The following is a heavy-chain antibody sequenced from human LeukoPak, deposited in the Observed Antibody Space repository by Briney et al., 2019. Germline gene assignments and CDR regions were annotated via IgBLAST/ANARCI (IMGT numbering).Heavy chain of an antibody. CDR2: IYGGDIT. CDR1: GFRVKLNS. V-gene: IGHV3-66*01. CDR3: ARDTPAAGTRYFDK. Sequence: GGPLRLSCAASGFRVKLNSIIWVGRAPGRGLGGAPVIYGGDITYYADSVRGRFTISRDSSKNTLYLQINSLRVEDTAVYFCARDTPAAGTRYFDKWGRGTLVTVSA. D-gene: IGHD6-25*01. J-gene: IGHJ4*02.